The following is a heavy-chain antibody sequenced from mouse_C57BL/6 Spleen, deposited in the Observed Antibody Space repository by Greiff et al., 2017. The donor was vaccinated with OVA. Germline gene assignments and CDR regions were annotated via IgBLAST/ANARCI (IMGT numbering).Heavy chain of an antibody. CDR3: ARWDDGSYYFDY. CDR1: GYTFTSYW. V-gene: IGHV1-52*01. J-gene: IGHJ2*01. D-gene: IGHD2-3*01. CDR2: IDPSDSET. Sequence: VQLQQPGAELVRPGSSVKLSCKASGYTFTSYWMHWVKQRPIQGLEWIGNIDPSDSETHYNQKFKDKATLTVDKSSSTAYMQLSSLTSEDSAVYYCARWDDGSYYFDYWGQGTTLTVSS.